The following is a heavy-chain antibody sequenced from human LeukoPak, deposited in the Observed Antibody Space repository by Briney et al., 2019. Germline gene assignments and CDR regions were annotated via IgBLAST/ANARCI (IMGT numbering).Heavy chain of an antibody. V-gene: IGHV1-18*01. CDR1: GYTFTSYA. D-gene: IGHD3-22*01. CDR2: ISAYDGNT. CDR3: ARVWGYYYDSSGLFDI. J-gene: IGHJ3*02. Sequence: ASVKVSCKASGYTFTSYAMHWVRQAPGQGLEWMGWISAYDGNTNYAQKLQGRVTMTTDTSTSTAYMELRSLRSDDTAVYYCARVWGYYYDSSGLFDIWGQGTMVTVSS.